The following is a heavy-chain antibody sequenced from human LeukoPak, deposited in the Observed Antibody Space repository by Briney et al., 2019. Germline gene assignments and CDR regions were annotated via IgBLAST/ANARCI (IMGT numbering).Heavy chain of an antibody. Sequence: PGGSLRLSCAASGFTFSSYAMSWVRQAPGKGLEWVSAISGSGGSTYYADSVKGRFTISRDNSKNSLYLQMNSLRAEDTAVYYCARDSVMVRGVPFDYWGQGTLVTVSS. CDR3: ARDSVMVRGVPFDY. V-gene: IGHV3-23*01. D-gene: IGHD3-10*01. CDR1: GFTFSSYA. J-gene: IGHJ4*02. CDR2: ISGSGGST.